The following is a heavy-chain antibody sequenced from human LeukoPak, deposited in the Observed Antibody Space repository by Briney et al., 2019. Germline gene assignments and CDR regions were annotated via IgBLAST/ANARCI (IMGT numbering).Heavy chain of an antibody. CDR2: INPNSGGT. Sequence: ASVKVSCKASGYTFTGYYMHWVRQAPGQGLECMVWINPNSGGTNYAQKFQGRVTMTRDTSISTAYMELSRLRSDETAVYYCARDLYLRYYFDYWGQGTLVTVSS. J-gene: IGHJ4*02. D-gene: IGHD2-2*02. CDR3: ARDLYLRYYFDY. CDR1: GYTFTGYY. V-gene: IGHV1-2*02.